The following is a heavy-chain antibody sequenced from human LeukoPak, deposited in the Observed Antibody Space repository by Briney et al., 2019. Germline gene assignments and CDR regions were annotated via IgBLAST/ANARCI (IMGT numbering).Heavy chain of an antibody. V-gene: IGHV1-46*03. CDR2: INPSGGST. CDR3: ARPYQLLHGGGYFDY. CDR1: GYTFTSYY. D-gene: IGHD2-2*01. J-gene: IGHJ4*02. Sequence: ASVKVSCKASGYTFTSYYMHWVRQAPGQGLEWMGIINPSGGSTSYAQKFQGRVTMTRDTSTSTVYMELSSLRSEDTAVYYCARPYQLLHGGGYFDYWGQGTLVTVSS.